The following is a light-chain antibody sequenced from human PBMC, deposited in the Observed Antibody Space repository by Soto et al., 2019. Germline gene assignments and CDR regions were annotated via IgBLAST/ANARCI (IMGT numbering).Light chain of an antibody. CDR3: QQYGSSGT. J-gene: IGKJ1*01. Sequence: EIVLTQSPGTLSLSPWERATLSCRASQSVSNNYLAWYQQKPGHAPRLLIYGASNRATGIPDRFSGSGSGTDFTLTISRLEPEDFEVYYCQQYGSSGTFGQGTKVEIK. CDR2: GAS. V-gene: IGKV3-20*01. CDR1: QSVSNNY.